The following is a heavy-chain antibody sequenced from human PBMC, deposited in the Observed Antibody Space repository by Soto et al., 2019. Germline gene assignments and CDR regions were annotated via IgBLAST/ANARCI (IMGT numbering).Heavy chain of an antibody. CDR1: GGSISSSSYY. V-gene: IGHV4-39*01. CDR2: IYYSGST. CDR3: ARLYVATGDNWFDP. J-gene: IGHJ5*02. Sequence: TLSLTCTVSGGSISSSSYYWGWIRQPPGKGLEWIGSIYYSGSTYYNPSLKSRVTISVDTSKNQFSLKLSSVTAADTAVYYCARLYVATGDNWFDPWGQGTLVTVSS. D-gene: IGHD5-12*01.